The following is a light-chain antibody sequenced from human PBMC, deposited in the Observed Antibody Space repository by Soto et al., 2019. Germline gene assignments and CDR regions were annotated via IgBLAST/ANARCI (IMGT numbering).Light chain of an antibody. CDR1: QNILSN. Sequence: EIVMTQSPATLSVSPGERVTLSCRASQNILSNLTWYQQKPGQAPRLLIYGASTRATGIPARFSGSGSGTEFTLTISSLQSEDFAVYYCQQYNNWPITFGQGTRLEIK. J-gene: IGKJ5*01. CDR3: QQYNNWPIT. V-gene: IGKV3-15*01. CDR2: GAS.